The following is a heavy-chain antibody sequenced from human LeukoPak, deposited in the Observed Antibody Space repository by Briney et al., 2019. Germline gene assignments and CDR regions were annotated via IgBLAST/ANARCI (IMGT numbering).Heavy chain of an antibody. D-gene: IGHD3-10*01. CDR3: ARSQGMTYGSGSYSKRGYYFDY. CDR2: IKQDGSEK. V-gene: IGHV3-7*01. CDR1: GFTFSSYW. J-gene: IGHJ4*02. Sequence: GGSLRLSCAASGFTFSSYWMSWVRQAPGKGLEWVANIKQDGSEKYYVDSVKGRFTISRDNAKNSLYLQMNSLRAEDTAVYYCARSQGMTYGSGSYSKRGYYFDYWGQGTLVTVSS.